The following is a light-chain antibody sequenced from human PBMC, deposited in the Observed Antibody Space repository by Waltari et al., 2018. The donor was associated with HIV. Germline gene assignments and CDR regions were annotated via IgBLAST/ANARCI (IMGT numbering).Light chain of an antibody. J-gene: IGLJ2*01. Sequence: NFMLTQAHSVSESPGKTVTISCTRSSGSIASNFVQWYQQRPGSAPTILIYEDKQRPSGVPDRLSCSTDSSSNSASLTISVRKTEDDADYYCQSYDSSNHVVFGGGTKLTVL. CDR1: SGSIASNF. CDR3: QSYDSSNHVV. V-gene: IGLV6-57*03. CDR2: EDK.